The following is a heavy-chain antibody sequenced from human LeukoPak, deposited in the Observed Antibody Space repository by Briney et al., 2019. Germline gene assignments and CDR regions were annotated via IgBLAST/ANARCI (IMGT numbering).Heavy chain of an antibody. V-gene: IGHV4-59*08. J-gene: IGHJ4*02. CDR1: GGSISSYY. CDR3: ARASYSSSWYAVDN. CDR2: IHNSGST. D-gene: IGHD6-13*01. Sequence: SETLSLTCTVSGGSISSYYWSWIRQPPGKGLEWIGYIHNSGSTNYNPSLKSRVTISVDTSRNQFSLKVSSVTAADTAVYYCARASYSSSWYAVDNWGQGTLVTVSS.